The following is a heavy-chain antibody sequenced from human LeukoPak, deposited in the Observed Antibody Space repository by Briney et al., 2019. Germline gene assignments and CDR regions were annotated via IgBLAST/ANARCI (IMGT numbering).Heavy chain of an antibody. V-gene: IGHV4-59*01. CDR1: GGSIRSYY. CDR2: IYYSGST. Sequence: SEALSLTCTVSGGSIRSYYWSWIRQPPGKGLEWIGYIYYSGSTNYNPSLKSRVIISLDTSKNQFSLKLSSVTAADTAVYYCARARIAAAGTLGSTYYMDVWGKGTTVTISS. J-gene: IGHJ6*03. D-gene: IGHD6-13*01. CDR3: ARARIAAAGTLGSTYYMDV.